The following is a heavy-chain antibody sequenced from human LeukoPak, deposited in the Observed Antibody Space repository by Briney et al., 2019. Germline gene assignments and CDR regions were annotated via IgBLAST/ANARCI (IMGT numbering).Heavy chain of an antibody. CDR3: AREHCSSTSCSDYYGMDV. Sequence: ASVKVSCKASGYTFTGYYMHWVRQAPGQGLEWMGWINPNSGGANYAQKFQGWVTMTRDTSISTAYMELSRLRSDDTAVYYCAREHCSSTSCSDYYGMDVWGKGTTVTVSS. CDR1: GYTFTGYY. V-gene: IGHV1-2*04. J-gene: IGHJ6*04. D-gene: IGHD2-2*01. CDR2: INPNSGGA.